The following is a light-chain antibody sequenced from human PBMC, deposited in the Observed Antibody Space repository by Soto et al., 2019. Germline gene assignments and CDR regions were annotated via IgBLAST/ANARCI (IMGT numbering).Light chain of an antibody. V-gene: IGKV1-5*03. J-gene: IGKJ4*01. CDR1: ENIYGY. Sequence: DIQLTQSPSILSASVGDGVTITCRASENIYGYLAWYQQKPGEAPKLLIYWASTLVSGVPSRFNGGVSGTEFPLTISDLQPDDFATDFGQQYSAYPLTFGGVTKVDVK. CDR2: WAS. CDR3: QQYSAYPLT.